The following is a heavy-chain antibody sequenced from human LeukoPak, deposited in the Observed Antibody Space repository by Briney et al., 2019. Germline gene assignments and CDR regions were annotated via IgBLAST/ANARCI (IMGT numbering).Heavy chain of an antibody. Sequence: GGSLRLSCAAAGFTFSSYWMHWVRQAPGKGLEWVALIRYDGTNEKYAESVQGRFFISRANSRNTLYLQMNSLRVEDTAVYSCTSGSILSPQAIDYWGQGTLVTVSS. J-gene: IGHJ4*02. CDR3: TSGSILSPQAIDY. V-gene: IGHV3-33*08. CDR2: IRYDGTNE. D-gene: IGHD2-15*01. CDR1: GFTFSSYW.